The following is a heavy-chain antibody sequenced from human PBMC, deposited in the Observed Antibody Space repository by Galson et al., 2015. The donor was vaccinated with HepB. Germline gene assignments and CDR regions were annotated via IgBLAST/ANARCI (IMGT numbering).Heavy chain of an antibody. CDR2: LYYSGDT. J-gene: IGHJ4*02. CDR1: GDSISSSSYF. Sequence: ETLSLTCTVSGDSISSSSYFWGWIRQPPGKGLEWIGSLYYSGDTYCNPSLKSRVTISLDTSKTHFSLKLSSVTAADTAVYYCARLRRFSDYFDYWGQGTLVTVSS. V-gene: IGHV4-39*02. D-gene: IGHD3-3*01. CDR3: ARLRRFSDYFDY.